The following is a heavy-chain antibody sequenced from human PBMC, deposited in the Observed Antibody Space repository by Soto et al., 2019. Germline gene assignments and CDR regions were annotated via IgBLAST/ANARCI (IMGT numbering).Heavy chain of an antibody. Sequence: PGGSLRLSCAASGITFDNYAMSWVRQTPGKGLEWVSAISGSGENTYHADSVKGRFTISRDNSKNTLYLQMNSLRAEDTAVYYCAKSRIAITTYFDDWGQGALVTVSS. J-gene: IGHJ4*02. V-gene: IGHV3-23*01. CDR2: ISGSGENT. CDR1: GITFDNYA. D-gene: IGHD4-4*01. CDR3: AKSRIAITTYFDD.